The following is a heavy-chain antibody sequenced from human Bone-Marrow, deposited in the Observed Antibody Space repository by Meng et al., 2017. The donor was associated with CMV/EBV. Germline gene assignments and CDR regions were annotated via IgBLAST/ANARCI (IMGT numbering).Heavy chain of an antibody. CDR1: GYTLTAYY. V-gene: IGHV1-2*02. CDR3: ARAYDFWSGYYTYYFDY. Sequence: ASVKVSCKTSGYTLTAYYMHWVRQAPGEGLEWMGWINPNTGGTNYAQKFQGRITMTRDTSIRTAYMELSSLRSDDTAVYYCARAYDFWSGYYTYYFDYWGQGTLATVSS. J-gene: IGHJ4*02. CDR2: INPNTGGT. D-gene: IGHD3-3*01.